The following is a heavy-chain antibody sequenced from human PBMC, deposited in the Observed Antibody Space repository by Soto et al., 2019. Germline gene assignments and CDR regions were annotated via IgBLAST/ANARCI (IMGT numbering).Heavy chain of an antibody. Sequence: SVKVSCKAPGGTFSSYAISWVRQAPGQGLEWMGGIIPIFGTANYAQKFQGRVTITADKPTSTAYMELSSLRSEDTAVYYCASHKYSSSWYELDYWGQGTLVTVSS. D-gene: IGHD6-13*01. CDR1: GGTFSSYA. CDR3: ASHKYSSSWYELDY. V-gene: IGHV1-69*06. J-gene: IGHJ4*02. CDR2: IIPIFGTA.